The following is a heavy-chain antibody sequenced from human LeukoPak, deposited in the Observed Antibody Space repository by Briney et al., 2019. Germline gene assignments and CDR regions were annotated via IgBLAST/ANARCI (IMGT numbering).Heavy chain of an antibody. V-gene: IGHV1-46*01. CDR3: ARELRECSSTSCPGSFDI. J-gene: IGHJ3*02. D-gene: IGHD2-2*01. CDR2: INPSGGST. CDR1: GYTFTSYY. Sequence: ASVKVSCKASGYTFTSYYMHWVRQAPGQGLEWMGIINPSGGSTSYAQKSQGRVTMTRDTSTSTVYMELSSLRSEDTAVYYCARELRECSSTSCPGSFDIWGQGTMVTVSS.